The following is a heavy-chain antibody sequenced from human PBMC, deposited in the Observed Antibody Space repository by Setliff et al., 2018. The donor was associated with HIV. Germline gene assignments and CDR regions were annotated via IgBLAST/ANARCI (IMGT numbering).Heavy chain of an antibody. CDR3: STGPSRVSDGIADF. V-gene: IGHV3-23*01. CDR2: ISSSGGST. CDR1: GFTFSSFA. J-gene: IGHJ4*02. Sequence: GGSLRLSCAASGFTFSSFAMSWVRQAPGKGLEWVSAISSSGGSTYYADSVKGRFTISRDNSKNTLHLQMNSLRAEDTAVYFCSTGPSRVSDGIADFWGPGTLVTVSS. D-gene: IGHD1-1*01.